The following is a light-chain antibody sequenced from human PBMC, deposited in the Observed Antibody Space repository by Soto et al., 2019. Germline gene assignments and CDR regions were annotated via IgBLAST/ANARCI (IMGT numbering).Light chain of an antibody. V-gene: IGKV3-15*01. Sequence: EIVLTQSPGTLSLSPVERATLSCRASQSVSSSYLAWYQQKPGQAPRLLIHGASTRAPGFPARFSGSGSGTDFTLTISSLQSEDFAVYYCQQYDNWPWTFGQGTKVDIK. J-gene: IGKJ1*01. CDR3: QQYDNWPWT. CDR1: QSVSSSY. CDR2: GAS.